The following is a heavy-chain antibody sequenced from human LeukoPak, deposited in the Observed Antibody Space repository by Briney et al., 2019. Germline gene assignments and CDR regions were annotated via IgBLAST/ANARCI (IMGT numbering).Heavy chain of an antibody. D-gene: IGHD1-26*01. CDR2: IKQDGSEK. Sequence: GGSLRLPCVASGFTYSSYWMSWVRQAPGKGLEWVANIKQDGSEKNYVDSVKGRFTISRDNAKNSLYLQMNSLRAEDTAVYYCTRDYRGTFDYWGQGTPVTVSS. J-gene: IGHJ4*02. CDR1: GFTYSSYW. CDR3: TRDYRGTFDY. V-gene: IGHV3-7*03.